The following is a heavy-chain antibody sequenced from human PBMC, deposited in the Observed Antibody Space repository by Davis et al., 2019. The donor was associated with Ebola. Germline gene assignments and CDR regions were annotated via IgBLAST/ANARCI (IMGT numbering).Heavy chain of an antibody. CDR1: GFTFSSYA. CDR3: AREGTGTVEGY. J-gene: IGHJ4*02. D-gene: IGHD4-23*01. Sequence: GESLKISCAASGFTFSSYAMHWVRQAPGKGLEWVAVISYDGSNKYYADSVKGRFTISRDNSKNTLYLQMNSLRAEDTAVYYCAREGTGTVEGYWGQGTLVTVSS. CDR2: ISYDGSNK. V-gene: IGHV3-30-3*01.